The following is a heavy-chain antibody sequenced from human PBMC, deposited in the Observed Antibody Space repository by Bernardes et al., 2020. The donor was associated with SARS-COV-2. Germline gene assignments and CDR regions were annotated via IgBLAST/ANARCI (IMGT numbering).Heavy chain of an antibody. CDR1: GFTFSNYN. J-gene: IGHJ4*02. CDR3: AREMADPDPLYY. Sequence: GWSLRLSCAASGFTFSNYNMNWVRQAPGKGLEWVSFIGSSSDYIYYADSVKGRFTISRDNAKNSLYLQMNSLRAEDSAVYYCAREMADPDPLYYWGQGTLVTVSS. CDR2: IGSSSDYI. V-gene: IGHV3-21*01. D-gene: IGHD2-8*01.